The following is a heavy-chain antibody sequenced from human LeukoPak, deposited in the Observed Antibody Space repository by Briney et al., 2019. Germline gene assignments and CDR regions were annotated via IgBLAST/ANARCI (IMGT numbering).Heavy chain of an antibody. CDR1: DFTFSRYS. Sequence: GGSLRLSCAASDFTFSRYSMNWFRHAPGEGLERVSSISSSGHDIYYADSVKGRFTISRDNAKNSLYLQMNSLRVEDTAVYYCARHGDGFYYGMDVWGQGTTVTVSS. D-gene: IGHD4-17*01. V-gene: IGHV3-21*01. CDR2: ISSSGHDI. CDR3: ARHGDGFYYGMDV. J-gene: IGHJ6*01.